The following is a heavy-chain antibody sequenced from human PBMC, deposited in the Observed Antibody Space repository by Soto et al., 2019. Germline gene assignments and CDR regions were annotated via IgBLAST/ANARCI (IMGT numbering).Heavy chain of an antibody. CDR1: GFTFSSYS. D-gene: IGHD2-15*01. J-gene: IGHJ6*02. Sequence: VQLVESGGGLVKPGGSLRLSCAASGFTFSSYSMNWVRQAPGKGLEWVSSISSSSSYIYYADSVKGRFTISRDNAKNSLYLQMNSLRAEDTAVYYCARAGISNSDSYYYGMDVWGQGTTVTVSS. CDR2: ISSSSSYI. CDR3: ARAGISNSDSYYYGMDV. V-gene: IGHV3-21*01.